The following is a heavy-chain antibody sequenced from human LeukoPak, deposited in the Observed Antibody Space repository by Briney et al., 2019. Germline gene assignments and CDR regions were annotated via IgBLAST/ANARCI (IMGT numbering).Heavy chain of an antibody. Sequence: SETLSLTCTVSGVSISSSNSYWGWIRQPPGKGLEWIGSIYYSGNTYYNASLKSQVSISIDTSKNQFSLKLTSVTAADTAVYYCARGFGMKTGEAFDIWGQGTMVTVSS. CDR3: ARGFGMKTGEAFDI. CDR2: IYYSGNT. V-gene: IGHV4-39*01. D-gene: IGHD3-10*01. J-gene: IGHJ3*02. CDR1: GVSISSSNSY.